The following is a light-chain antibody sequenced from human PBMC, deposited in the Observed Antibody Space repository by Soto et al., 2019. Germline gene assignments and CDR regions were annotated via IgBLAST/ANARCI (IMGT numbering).Light chain of an antibody. CDR3: CSFSTSGTHV. J-gene: IGLJ1*01. CDR1: SSDVGTYDY. CDR2: DVN. Sequence: QPVLTQPASVSGSPGQSITISCTGTSSDVGTYDYVSWHQQHPGKAPKLIIYDVNNRPSGVSSRFSGSKSGNTASLTISGLQAEDEADYYCCSFSTSGTHVFGTGTKLTVL. V-gene: IGLV2-14*01.